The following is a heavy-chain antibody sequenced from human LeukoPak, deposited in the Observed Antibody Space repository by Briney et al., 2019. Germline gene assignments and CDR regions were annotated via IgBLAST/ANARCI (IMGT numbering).Heavy chain of an antibody. V-gene: IGHV3-30*04. CDR3: AKDSSRTLKGGVYYFDY. CDR1: GFTFSSYA. J-gene: IGHJ4*02. Sequence: GGSLRLSCAASGFTFSSYAMHWVRQAPGKGLEWVAVISYDGSNKYYADSVKGRFTISRDNSKNTLYLQMNSLRAEDTAVYYCAKDSSRTLKGGVYYFDYWGQGTLVTVSS. CDR2: ISYDGSNK. D-gene: IGHD2-8*02.